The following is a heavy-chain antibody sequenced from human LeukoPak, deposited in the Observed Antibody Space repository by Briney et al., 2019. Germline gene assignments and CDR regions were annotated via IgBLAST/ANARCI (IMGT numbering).Heavy chain of an antibody. V-gene: IGHV3-74*01. Sequence: GGSLRLSCAASGFTFSSYWMHWVRQARGKGLLWISRINTDGSGTTYADSVKGRFTVSRDNARETVYLQMHSLRAEDTAVYYCARVSAYRYGSGSYYYFDNWGQGTLVAVSS. CDR1: GFTFSSYW. D-gene: IGHD3-10*01. J-gene: IGHJ4*02. CDR2: INTDGSGT. CDR3: ARVSAYRYGSGSYYYFDN.